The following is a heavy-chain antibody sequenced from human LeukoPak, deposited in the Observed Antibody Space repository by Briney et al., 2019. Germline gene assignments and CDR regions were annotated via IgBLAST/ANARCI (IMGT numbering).Heavy chain of an antibody. CDR3: ARDLRWITGDDYYYYGMDV. CDR2: INPSGGST. V-gene: IGHV1-46*01. J-gene: IGHJ6*02. D-gene: IGHD1-20*01. CDR1: GYTFTNYY. Sequence: ASVKVSCKASGYTFTNYYMHWVRQAPGQGLEWMGMINPSGGSTTYAQKFQGRVTTTRDTSTSTVYMELSSLRSEDTAVYYCARDLRWITGDDYYYYGMDVWGQGTTVTVSS.